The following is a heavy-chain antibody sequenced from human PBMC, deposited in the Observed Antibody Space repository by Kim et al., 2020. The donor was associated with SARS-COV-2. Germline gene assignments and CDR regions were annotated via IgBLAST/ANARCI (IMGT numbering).Heavy chain of an antibody. CDR1: GFTFSSYG. Sequence: GGSLRLSCAASGFTFSSYGMHWVRQAPGKGLEWVAVISYDGSNKYYADSVKGRFTISRDNSKNTLYLQMNSLRAEDTAVYYCANGWGLGEQNYGMDVWGQGTTVTVSS. CDR2: ISYDGSNK. D-gene: IGHD3-10*01. CDR3: ANGWGLGEQNYGMDV. J-gene: IGHJ6*02. V-gene: IGHV3-30*18.